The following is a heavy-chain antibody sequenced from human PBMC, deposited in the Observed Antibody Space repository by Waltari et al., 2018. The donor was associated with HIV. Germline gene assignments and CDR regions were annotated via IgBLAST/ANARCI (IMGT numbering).Heavy chain of an antibody. Sequence: QVQLVESGGGVVQPGRSLRLSCAASGFTFSSYCMHWVRQAPGKGLEWVAVIWYDGSNKYYADSVKGRFTISRDNSKNTLYLQMNSLRAEDTAVYYCARRVDSSLDYWGQGTLVTVSS. CDR2: IWYDGSNK. V-gene: IGHV3-33*01. CDR1: GFTFSSYC. D-gene: IGHD3-22*01. CDR3: ARRVDSSLDY. J-gene: IGHJ4*02.